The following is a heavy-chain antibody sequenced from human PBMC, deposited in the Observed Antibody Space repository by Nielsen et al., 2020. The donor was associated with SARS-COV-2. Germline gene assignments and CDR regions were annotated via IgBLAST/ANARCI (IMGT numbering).Heavy chain of an antibody. V-gene: IGHV3-21*01. J-gene: IGHJ5*02. CDR3: ARSWAINNWFDP. D-gene: IGHD3-16*01. CDR2: ISSSSSYI. CDR1: GFTFSSYS. Sequence: GSLRLSCAASGFTFSSYSMNWVRQAPGKGLEWVSSISSSSSYIYYADSVKGRFTISRDNAKNSLYLQMNSLRAEDTAVYYCARSWAINNWFDPWGQGTLVTVSS.